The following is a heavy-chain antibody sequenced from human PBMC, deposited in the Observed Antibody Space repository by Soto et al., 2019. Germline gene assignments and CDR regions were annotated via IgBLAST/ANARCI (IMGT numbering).Heavy chain of an antibody. CDR1: GGTFGSHG. CDR3: ARGAMANFDY. D-gene: IGHD5-18*01. V-gene: IGHV1-69*13. Sequence: ASVKVSCKASGGTFGSHGIAWVRQAPGQGLEWMGGFIAMLGTPTYAKKVQGRATITADESLTSSYLELRSLRSEDTAVYFCARGAMANFDYWGQGTVVTVSS. J-gene: IGHJ4*02. CDR2: FIAMLGTP.